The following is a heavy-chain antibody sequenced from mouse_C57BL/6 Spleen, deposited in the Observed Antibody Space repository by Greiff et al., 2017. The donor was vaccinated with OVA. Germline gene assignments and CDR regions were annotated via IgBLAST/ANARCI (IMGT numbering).Heavy chain of an antibody. V-gene: IGHV1-62-2*01. CDR3: ARHEIYYYGPYYFDY. J-gene: IGHJ2*01. Sequence: VVKPGASVKLSCKASGYTFTEYTIHWVKQRSGQGLEWIGWFYPGSGSIKYNEKFKDKATLTADKSSSTVYMELSRLTSEDSAVYFCARHEIYYYGPYYFDYWGQGTTLTVSS. D-gene: IGHD1-1*01. CDR1: GYTFTEYT. CDR2: FYPGSGSI.